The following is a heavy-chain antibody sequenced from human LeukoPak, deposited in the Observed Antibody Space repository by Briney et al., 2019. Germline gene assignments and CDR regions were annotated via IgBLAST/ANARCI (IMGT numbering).Heavy chain of an antibody. J-gene: IGHJ5*02. CDR2: IYSGGST. V-gene: IGHV3-66*02. CDR3: ARNYGSGSYRGIDP. CDR1: GFTVSSNY. D-gene: IGHD3-10*01. Sequence: GGSLRLSCAASGFTVSSNYMSWVRQAPGKGLEWVSVIYSGGSTYYADSVKGRFTISRDNSKNTLYLQMNSLRAEDTAVYYCARNYGSGSYRGIDPWGQGALVTVSS.